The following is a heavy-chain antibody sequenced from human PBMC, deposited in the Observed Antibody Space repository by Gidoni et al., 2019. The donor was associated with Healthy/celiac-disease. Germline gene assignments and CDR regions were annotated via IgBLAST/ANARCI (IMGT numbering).Heavy chain of an antibody. V-gene: IGHV3-23*01. D-gene: IGHD2-15*01. J-gene: IGHJ5*02. Sequence: FTISRDNSKNTLYLQMNSLRAEDTAVYYCANNIGVAPWGQGTLVTVSS. CDR3: ANNIGVAP.